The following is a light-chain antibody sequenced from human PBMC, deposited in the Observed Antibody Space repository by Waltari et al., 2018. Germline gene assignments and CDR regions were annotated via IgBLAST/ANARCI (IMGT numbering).Light chain of an antibody. V-gene: IGKV3-11*01. CDR1: QGISSF. CDR2: DAS. CDR3: QQRTNWPS. Sequence: IVLTQSPATLSLSPGETATLSCRASQGISSFVAWYQQKPGQAPRLLVYDASNRATGIPARFSGSGSGADFTLTISSLEPEDFAVYYCQQRTNWPSFGGGTRVELK. J-gene: IGKJ4*01.